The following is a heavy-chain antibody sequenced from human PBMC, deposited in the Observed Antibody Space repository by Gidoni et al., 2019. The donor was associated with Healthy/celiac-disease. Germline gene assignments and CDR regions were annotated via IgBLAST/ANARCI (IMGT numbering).Heavy chain of an antibody. J-gene: IGHJ3*02. CDR2: ISGSGGST. D-gene: IGHD3-22*01. Sequence: EVQLLESGGGLVQPGGSLRLSCAASGFTFSSSAISWVRQAPGKGLEWVSAISGSGGSTYYADSVKGRFTISRDNSKNTLYLQMNSLRAEDTAVYYCAKPYYYDSSGYYYDAFDIWGQGTMVTVSS. CDR1: GFTFSSSA. V-gene: IGHV3-23*01. CDR3: AKPYYYDSSGYYYDAFDI.